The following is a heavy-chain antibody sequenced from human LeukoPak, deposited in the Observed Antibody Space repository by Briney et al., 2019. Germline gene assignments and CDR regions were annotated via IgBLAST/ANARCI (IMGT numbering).Heavy chain of an antibody. CDR3: ARHGRPGYGGYENAFDI. CDR2: IYDSGDT. J-gene: IGHJ3*02. D-gene: IGHD5-12*01. V-gene: IGHV4-39*01. CDR1: GGSISSSTYY. Sequence: PSETLSLTCTVSGGSISSSTYYWDWIRQPPGQGLERIGNIYDSGDTYYTPSLKSRVTMFVDTSKNQFSLKLSSVTAADTAVYYCARHGRPGYGGYENAFDIWGQGTMVTVSS.